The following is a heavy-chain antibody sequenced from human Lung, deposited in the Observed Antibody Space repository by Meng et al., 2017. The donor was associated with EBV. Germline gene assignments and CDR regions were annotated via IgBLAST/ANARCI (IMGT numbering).Heavy chain of an antibody. CDR3: ARDSPLDGYSLLDY. Sequence: VKLVQSGSELKQPGASVKVSCRPSGYTFTSYAINWVRQAPGQGPDWMGWIDPNTGNPTYDQGFTGRFVFSLDTSVSTAYLQINSLRADDTAVYYCARDSPLDGYSLLDYWGQGTLVTVSS. V-gene: IGHV7-4-1*02. CDR2: IDPNTGNP. J-gene: IGHJ4*02. CDR1: GYTFTSYA. D-gene: IGHD5-24*01.